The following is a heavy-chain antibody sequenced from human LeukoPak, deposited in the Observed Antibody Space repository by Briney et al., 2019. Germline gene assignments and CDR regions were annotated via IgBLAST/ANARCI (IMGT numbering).Heavy chain of an antibody. CDR1: GFTFSSYS. CDR3: VARGGWARFDY. D-gene: IGHD6-19*01. J-gene: IGHJ4*02. V-gene: IGHV3-48*01. Sequence: GGSLRLSCAASGFTFSSYSMNWVRQAPGKGLEWVSYISSSSSTIYYADSVKGRFTISRDNAKNSLYLQMTSLRVEDTAVYYCVARGGWARFDYWGQGALVTVSA. CDR2: ISSSSSTI.